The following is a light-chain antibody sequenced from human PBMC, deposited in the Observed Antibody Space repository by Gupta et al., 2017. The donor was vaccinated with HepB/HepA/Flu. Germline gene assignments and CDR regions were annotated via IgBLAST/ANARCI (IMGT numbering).Light chain of an antibody. Sequence: EVVLTQSPLSLPVTLGQPASISCRSSQSLVFSDGNTFLHWFQQRPGQSPRLLSYQVSKRDCGVPERFSGRGSGTDFTLRISRVEAEDVAIYYCVQGTHWPTFGGGTKVEIK. CDR3: VQGTHWPT. V-gene: IGKV2-30*01. CDR1: QSLVFSDGNTF. CDR2: QVS. J-gene: IGKJ4*01.